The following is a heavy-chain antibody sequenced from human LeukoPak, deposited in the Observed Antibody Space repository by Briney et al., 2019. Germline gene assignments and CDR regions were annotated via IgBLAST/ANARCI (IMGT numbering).Heavy chain of an antibody. CDR2: IIAILDTA. Sequence: GASVKVSCKASGYTFTNYYIHWVRQAPGQGLEWMGRIIAILDTAHYAQKFQGRFTITADKSTTTVYMELSSLRSDDTAVYYCVRSGYDYDWFDPWGQGTLVTVSS. D-gene: IGHD5-12*01. V-gene: IGHV1-69*08. CDR1: GYTFTNYY. J-gene: IGHJ5*02. CDR3: VRSGYDYDWFDP.